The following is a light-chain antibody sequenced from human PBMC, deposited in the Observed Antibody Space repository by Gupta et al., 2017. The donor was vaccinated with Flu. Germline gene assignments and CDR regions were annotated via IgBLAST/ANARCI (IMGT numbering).Light chain of an antibody. Sequence: EIALTQSPATLSLSPGERATLSCRASQSVSSYLAWYQQKPGQAPRLLIYDAANRATVIPARFSGSGYGTDLALTISSRELEDFAVYYCQQRSNWPPSSFGQGTKLEIK. CDR1: QSVSSY. V-gene: IGKV3-11*01. J-gene: IGKJ2*03. CDR3: QQRSNWPPSS. CDR2: DAA.